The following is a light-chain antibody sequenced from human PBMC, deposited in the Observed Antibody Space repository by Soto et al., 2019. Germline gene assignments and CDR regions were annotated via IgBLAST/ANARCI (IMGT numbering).Light chain of an antibody. CDR2: RNN. V-gene: IGLV1-47*01. CDR3: AAWDDSLSGWV. Sequence: QSVLTQPPSASGTPGQRVTISCSGSSSNIGSNYVYWYQPLPGTAPKLLIYRNNQRPSGIPDRFTGSKSGTSDSLAISGLRSGDEADYYCAAWDDSLSGWVFGGGTKLTVL. CDR1: SSNIGSNY. J-gene: IGLJ3*02.